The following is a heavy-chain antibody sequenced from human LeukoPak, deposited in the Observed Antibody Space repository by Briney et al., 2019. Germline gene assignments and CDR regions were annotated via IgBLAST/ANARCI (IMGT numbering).Heavy chain of an antibody. CDR1: GFTFSSYG. CDR3: AKGYVERRDNDAFDI. V-gene: IGHV3-30*18. J-gene: IGHJ3*02. CDR2: ISYDGSNK. D-gene: IGHD1-1*01. Sequence: GGSLRLSCAASGFTFSSYGMHWVRQAPGKGLEWVAVISYDGSNKYYADSVKGRFTISRDNSKNTLCLQMNSLRAEDTAVYYCAKGYVERRDNDAFDIWGQGTMVTVSS.